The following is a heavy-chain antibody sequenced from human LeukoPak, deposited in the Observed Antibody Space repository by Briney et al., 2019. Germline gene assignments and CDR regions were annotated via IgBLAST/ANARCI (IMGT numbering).Heavy chain of an antibody. J-gene: IGHJ4*02. Sequence: ASVKVSCKASGGTFSSYAISWVRQAPGQGLEWMGGIIPIFGTANYAQKFQGRVTITADESTSTAYMELSSLRSEDTAVYYCAREPGPGDDYHKYYFDYWGQGTLVTVSS. CDR1: GGTFSSYA. CDR2: IIPIFGTA. D-gene: IGHD5-24*01. V-gene: IGHV1-69*13. CDR3: AREPGPGDDYHKYYFDY.